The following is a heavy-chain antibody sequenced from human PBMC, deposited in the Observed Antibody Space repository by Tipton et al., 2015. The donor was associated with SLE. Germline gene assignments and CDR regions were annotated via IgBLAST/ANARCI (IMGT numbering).Heavy chain of an antibody. CDR1: GGSLSSYY. CDR2: IYYSGST. D-gene: IGHD4-23*01. CDR3: ARDRSGSAVGWFDP. Sequence: TLSLTCTVSGGSLSSYYWSWIRQPPGKGLEWIGYIYYSGSTNYNPSLKSRVTISVDTSKNQFSLKLSSVTAADTAVYYCARDRSGSAVGWFDPWGQGTLVTVSS. J-gene: IGHJ5*02. V-gene: IGHV4-59*01.